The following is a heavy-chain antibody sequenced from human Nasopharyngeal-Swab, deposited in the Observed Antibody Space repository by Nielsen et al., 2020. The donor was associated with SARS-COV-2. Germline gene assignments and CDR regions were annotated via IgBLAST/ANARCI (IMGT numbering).Heavy chain of an antibody. V-gene: IGHV1-2*06. CDR3: ARGFGRLGVNFDY. J-gene: IGHJ4*02. CDR2: INPNSGGT. CDR1: GYTFTGYY. D-gene: IGHD1-26*01. Sequence: ASVKVSCKASGYTFTGYYMHWVRQAPGQGLEWMGRINPNSGGTNYAQKLQGRVTMTTDTSTSTAYMELRSLRSDDTAVHYCARGFGRLGVNFDYWGQGTLVTVSS.